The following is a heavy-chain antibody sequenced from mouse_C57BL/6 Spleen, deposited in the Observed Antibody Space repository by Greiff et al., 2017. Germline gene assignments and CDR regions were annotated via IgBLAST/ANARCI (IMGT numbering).Heavy chain of an antibody. D-gene: IGHD2-3*01. Sequence: VKLQESGPGLVKPSQSLFLTCSITGFPITSGYYWIWIRQSPGTPLEWMGYITHSGETFYNPSLQSPISITIETSKNQFFLQLNAVTTEDTAMYYCAGDRDGYYYFDVWGTGTTVTVSS. CDR1: GFPITSGYY. V-gene: IGHV12-3*01. CDR2: ITHSGET. J-gene: IGHJ1*03. CDR3: AGDRDGYYYFDV.